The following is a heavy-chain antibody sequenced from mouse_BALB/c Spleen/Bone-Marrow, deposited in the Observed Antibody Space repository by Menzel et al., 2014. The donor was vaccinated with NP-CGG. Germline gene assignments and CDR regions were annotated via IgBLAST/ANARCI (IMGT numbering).Heavy chain of an antibody. D-gene: IGHD2-12*01. CDR1: GYAFTSYW. V-gene: IGHV1-7*01. CDR3: APYSHEGVAY. J-gene: IGHJ3*01. CDR2: INPSTGHT. Sequence: QVQLQQSGAELAKPGASVKMSCKASGYAFTSYWIHWVKQRPGQGLEWIGYINPSTGHTEYNQKFKDKATLTADKSSSTAYMQLSSLTSEDSAVYYCAPYSHEGVAYWGQGTLVTVSA.